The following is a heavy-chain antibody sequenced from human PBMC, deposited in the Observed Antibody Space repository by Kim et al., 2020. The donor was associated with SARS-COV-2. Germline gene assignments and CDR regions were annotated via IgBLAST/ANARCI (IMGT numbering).Heavy chain of an antibody. CDR2: IYYTRTA. J-gene: IGHJ4*02. V-gene: IGHV4-39*01. CDR1: GDSINTGSSY. CDR3: GRHVATGTGRGPIDY. Sequence: SETLSLTCTVSGDSINTGSSYWGWIRQPPGRGLEWIGNIYYTRTAYYNASLTGRVTISIDTSKHQFSLEMKSVTAADTAVYYCGRHVATGTGRGPIDYWGQGTLVTVSS. D-gene: IGHD1-26*01.